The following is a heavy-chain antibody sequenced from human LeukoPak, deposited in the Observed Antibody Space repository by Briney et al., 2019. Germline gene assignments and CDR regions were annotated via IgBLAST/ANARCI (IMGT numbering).Heavy chain of an antibody. J-gene: IGHJ4*02. CDR3: ARGSYYDGQLGY. D-gene: IGHD3-22*01. V-gene: IGHV4-59*01. Sequence: SETLSLTCTVSGGSISSDYWSWIRQPPGKGLEWIGYIYYRGSTNYNPSLKSRVTISVDTSKNQFSLKLSSVTAADTAVYYCARGSYYDGQLGYWGQGTLVTVSS. CDR1: GGSISSDY. CDR2: IYYRGST.